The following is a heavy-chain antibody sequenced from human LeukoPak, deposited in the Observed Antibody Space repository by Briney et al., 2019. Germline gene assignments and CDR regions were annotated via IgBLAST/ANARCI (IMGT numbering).Heavy chain of an antibody. Sequence: GGSLRRSCAAAGFTFSSYSINWVRQAPGKGLEWLSYISSSSRTISYADSLKGRFTVSRDNAKNSLDLQTNSLRVEETAVYYCARVGTSGWTYDYWGQGTLVTVSS. D-gene: IGHD6-19*01. CDR1: GFTFSSYS. J-gene: IGHJ4*02. V-gene: IGHV3-48*04. CDR2: ISSSSRTI. CDR3: ARVGTSGWTYDY.